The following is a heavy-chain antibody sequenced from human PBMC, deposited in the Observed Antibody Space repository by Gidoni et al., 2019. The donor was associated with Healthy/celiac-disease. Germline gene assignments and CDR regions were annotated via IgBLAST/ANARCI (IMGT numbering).Heavy chain of an antibody. D-gene: IGHD2-8*02. CDR3: ARGYCTGGVCYETHPGAYYFDY. V-gene: IGHV4-31*03. CDR2: IYYSGST. J-gene: IGHJ4*02. Sequence: QVQLQESGPGLVKPSQTLSLTCTVSGGSISSGGYYWSWTRQHPGKGLEWIGYIYYSGSTYYNPSLKSRVTISVDTSKNQFSLKLSSVTAADTAVYYCARGYCTGGVCYETHPGAYYFDYWGQGTLVTVSS. CDR1: GGSISSGGYY.